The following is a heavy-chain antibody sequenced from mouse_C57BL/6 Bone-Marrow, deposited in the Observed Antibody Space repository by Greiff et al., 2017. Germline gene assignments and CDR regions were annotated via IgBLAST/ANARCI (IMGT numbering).Heavy chain of an antibody. D-gene: IGHD1-1*01. CDR3: TTGYYGSSGGYFDV. J-gene: IGHJ1*03. CDR1: GFNIKDDY. CDR2: IDPENGDT. V-gene: IGHV14-4*01. Sequence: EVQLVESGAELVRPGASVKLSCTASGFNIKDDYMHWVKQRPEQGLEWIGWIDPENGDTEYASKFQGKATITADTSSNTAYLQLSSLTSEDTAVYYCTTGYYGSSGGYFDVWGTGTTVTVSS.